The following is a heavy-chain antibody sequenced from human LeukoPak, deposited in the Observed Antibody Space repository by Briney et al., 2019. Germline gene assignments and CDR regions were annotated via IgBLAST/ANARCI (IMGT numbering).Heavy chain of an antibody. CDR2: ISSGGSYI. CDR1: GFTFSSYS. CDR3: ARVRVVAGLDY. D-gene: IGHD2-15*01. J-gene: IGHJ4*02. Sequence: GGSLRLSCAAPGFTFSSYSMNWVRQAPGKGLEWVASISSGGSYIDYADSVKGRFTISRDDAENSLYLQMNSLRAEDTAVYYCARVRVVAGLDYWGQGTLVTVSS. V-gene: IGHV3-21*01.